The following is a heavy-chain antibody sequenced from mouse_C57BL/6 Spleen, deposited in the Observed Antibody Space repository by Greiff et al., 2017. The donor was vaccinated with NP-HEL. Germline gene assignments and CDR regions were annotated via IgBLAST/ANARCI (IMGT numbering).Heavy chain of an antibody. CDR2: IWSGGST. CDR3: ARNYDYDAWFAY. D-gene: IGHD2-4*01. Sequence: LQQSGPGLVQPSQSLSITCTVSGFSLTSYGVHWVRQSPGKGLEWLGVIWSGGSTDYNAAFISRLSISKDNSKSQVFFKMNSLQADDTAIYYCARNYDYDAWFAYWGQGTLVTVSA. V-gene: IGHV2-2*01. CDR1: GFSLTSYG. J-gene: IGHJ3*01.